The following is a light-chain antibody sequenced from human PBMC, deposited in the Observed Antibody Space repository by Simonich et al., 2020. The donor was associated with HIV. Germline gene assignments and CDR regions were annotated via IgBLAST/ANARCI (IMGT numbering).Light chain of an antibody. CDR2: DAS. V-gene: IGKV3D-20*01. Sequence: DIVLTQSPGTLSLSPGERATLSFRASQSVSSSYLAWYQLKPGLAHKLLIYDASSRDTCIPDRFSGSVSGTDFTLTISRLEPEEFAVYYCQQYGSSPRTFGQGTKVEIK. J-gene: IGKJ1*01. CDR1: QSVSSSY. CDR3: QQYGSSPRT.